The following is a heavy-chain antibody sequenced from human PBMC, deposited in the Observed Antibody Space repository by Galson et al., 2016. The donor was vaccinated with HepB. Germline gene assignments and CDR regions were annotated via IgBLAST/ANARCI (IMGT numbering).Heavy chain of an antibody. CDR2: IKQDGSEK. Sequence: SLRLSCAASGFTFSSYWMSWVRRAPGKGLEWVANIKQDGSEKYYVDSVKGRFTISRDNAKNSLYLPMNSLTAEDTAVYYCARGPNRGSCSGGSCYRVFDYWGQGTLFTVSS. CDR3: ARGPNRGSCSGGSCYRVFDY. J-gene: IGHJ4*02. CDR1: GFTFSSYW. D-gene: IGHD2-15*01. V-gene: IGHV3-7*05.